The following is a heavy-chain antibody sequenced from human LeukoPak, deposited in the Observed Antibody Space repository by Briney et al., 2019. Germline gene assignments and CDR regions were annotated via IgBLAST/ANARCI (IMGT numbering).Heavy chain of an antibody. V-gene: IGHV1-58*02. CDR2: IVVGSGNT. D-gene: IGHD2-2*02. CDR3: AATGPGCSSTSCYKGEYYYYGMDV. Sequence: SVKVSRKASGFTFTSSAMQWVRQARGQRLEWIGWIVVGSGNTNYAQKFQERVTITRDMSTSTAYMELSSLRSEDTAVYYCAATGPGCSSTSCYKGEYYYYGMDVWGQGTTVTVSS. CDR1: GFTFTSSA. J-gene: IGHJ6*02.